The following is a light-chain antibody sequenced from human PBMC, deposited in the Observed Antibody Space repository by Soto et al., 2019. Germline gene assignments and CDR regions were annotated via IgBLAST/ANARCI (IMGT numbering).Light chain of an antibody. CDR1: QSVLYRSYNKKY. J-gene: IGKJ4*01. V-gene: IGKV4-1*01. CDR2: CAS. CDR3: QQAFTTPLT. Sequence: DIVMTQSPEYLAVSLGERATINCKSSQSVLYRSYNKKYIAWYQKKPGQTPRVLIYCASTRESGVPDRFSGSGSETDFTLIISSLQAEDVAVYSCQQAFTTPLTFGGGTKVEIK.